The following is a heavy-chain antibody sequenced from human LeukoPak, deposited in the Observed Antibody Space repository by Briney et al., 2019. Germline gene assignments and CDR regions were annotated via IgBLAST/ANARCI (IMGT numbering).Heavy chain of an antibody. CDR3: ASSSYYYDSSGYYYDY. J-gene: IGHJ4*02. CDR1: GGTFSSYA. V-gene: IGHV1-69*06. D-gene: IGHD3-22*01. CDR2: IIPIFGTA. Sequence: SVKVSCKASGGTFSSYAISWVRPAPGQGLEWMGRIIPIFGTANYAQKFQGRVTITADKSTSTAYMELSSLRSEDTAVYYCASSSYYYDSSGYYYDYWGQGTLVTVSS.